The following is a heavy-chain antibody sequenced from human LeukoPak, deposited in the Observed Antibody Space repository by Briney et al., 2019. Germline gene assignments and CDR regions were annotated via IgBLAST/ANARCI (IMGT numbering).Heavy chain of an antibody. Sequence: GGSLRLSCAASGFTFSSYAMSWVRQAPGKGLEWVSVIYSGGSTYYADSVKGRFTISRDNSKNTLYLQMNSLRAEDTAVYYCARERGGADYWGQGTLVTVSS. CDR3: ARERGGADY. CDR1: GFTFSSYA. V-gene: IGHV3-53*01. J-gene: IGHJ4*02. D-gene: IGHD2-21*01. CDR2: IYSGGST.